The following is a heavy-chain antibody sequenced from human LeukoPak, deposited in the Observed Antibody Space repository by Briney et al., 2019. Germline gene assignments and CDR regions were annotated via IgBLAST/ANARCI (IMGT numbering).Heavy chain of an antibody. CDR1: GGSISNHY. D-gene: IGHD1-26*01. J-gene: IGHJ6*02. Sequence: KASETLSLTCTVSGGSISNHYWSWIRQPPGKGLEWIGYIYYSGSTNYNPSLKSRVTISVDTSKNQFSLKLSSVTAADTAVYYCARVGGTNYYYYGMDVWGQGTTVTVSS. CDR2: IYYSGST. V-gene: IGHV4-59*11. CDR3: ARVGGTNYYYYGMDV.